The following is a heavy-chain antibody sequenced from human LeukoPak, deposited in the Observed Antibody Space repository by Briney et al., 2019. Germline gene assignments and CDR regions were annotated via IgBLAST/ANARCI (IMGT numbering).Heavy chain of an antibody. CDR1: GFTFSNYE. V-gene: IGHV3-48*03. Sequence: GGSLRLSCAASGFTFSNYEMNWVRQAPGKGLEWVSYISSSDSTIYYADSVKGRFTISRGNAKNSLYLQMNSLRAEDTAVYYCARDGNNYYDSYMDVWGKGTTVTISS. D-gene: IGHD1-26*01. CDR2: ISSSDSTI. J-gene: IGHJ6*03. CDR3: ARDGNNYYDSYMDV.